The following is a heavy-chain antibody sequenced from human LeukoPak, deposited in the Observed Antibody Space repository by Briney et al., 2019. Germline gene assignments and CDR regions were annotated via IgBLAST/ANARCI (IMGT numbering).Heavy chain of an antibody. D-gene: IGHD5-18*01. J-gene: IGHJ6*03. Sequence: GGSLRLSCAASGFTFSSYGMHWVRQAPGKGLEWVAFIRYDGSNKYYADSVKGRFTISRDNSKNTLYLQMNSLRAEDTAVYYCAKDDTAMDTYYYYMDVWGKGTTVTISS. CDR1: GFTFSSYG. V-gene: IGHV3-30*02. CDR2: IRYDGSNK. CDR3: AKDDTAMDTYYYYMDV.